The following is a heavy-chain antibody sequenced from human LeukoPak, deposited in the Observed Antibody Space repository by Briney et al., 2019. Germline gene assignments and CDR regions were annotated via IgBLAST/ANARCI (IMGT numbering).Heavy chain of an antibody. CDR2: IYYSGTT. Sequence: SETLSLTCTVSGGSISSYYWNWIRQPPGKGLEWIGYIYYSGTTNYNPSLKSRVSMSVDTSKNQFSLKLSSVTAADTAVYYCARQRKQWLDYWGQGTLVTVSS. V-gene: IGHV4-59*01. CDR3: ARQRKQWLDY. J-gene: IGHJ4*02. D-gene: IGHD6-19*01. CDR1: GGSISSYY.